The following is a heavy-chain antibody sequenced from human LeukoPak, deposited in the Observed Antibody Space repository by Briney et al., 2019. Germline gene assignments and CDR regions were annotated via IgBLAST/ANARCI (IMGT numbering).Heavy chain of an antibody. D-gene: IGHD4-11*01. J-gene: IGHJ4*02. V-gene: IGHV3-23*01. Sequence: GGSLRLSCAASGFTFSSYAMSWVRQAPGKGLECVSAISGSDGSTYYADSVKGRFTISRDNSKNTLYLQMNSLRAEDTGIYFCARDGGHPLTSYYRAYWGQGTLVTVSS. CDR3: ARDGGHPLTSYYRAY. CDR1: GFTFSSYA. CDR2: ISGSDGST.